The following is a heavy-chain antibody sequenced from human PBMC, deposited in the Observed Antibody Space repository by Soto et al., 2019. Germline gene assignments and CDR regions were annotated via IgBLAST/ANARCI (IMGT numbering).Heavy chain of an antibody. V-gene: IGHV4-59*02. CDR3: ARAHAPTLPFDY. D-gene: IGHD2-15*01. J-gene: IGHJ4*01. Sequence: SETLSVTCTVSVGSVINVYRSWMRQPPGKRLELIGFIFHSGNAKYNPSLKSRVTISIDTSKSQFSLSLDSVTAADTAVYFCARAHAPTLPFDYWGLGTLVTVSS. CDR1: VGSVINVY. CDR2: IFHSGNA.